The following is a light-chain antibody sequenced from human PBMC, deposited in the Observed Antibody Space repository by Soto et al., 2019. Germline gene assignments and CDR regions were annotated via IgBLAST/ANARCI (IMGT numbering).Light chain of an antibody. CDR3: QSYDSSLNAYV. Sequence: QSVLTQPPSVSGAPGQRVTISCTGSSSNIGAGYDVHWYQQLPGAAPKLLIYNNNNRPSGVPDRFSGSKSGTSASLAITGLQAEDEADYYCQSYDSSLNAYVFGTGTKVPS. J-gene: IGLJ1*01. V-gene: IGLV1-40*01. CDR1: SSNIGAGYD. CDR2: NNN.